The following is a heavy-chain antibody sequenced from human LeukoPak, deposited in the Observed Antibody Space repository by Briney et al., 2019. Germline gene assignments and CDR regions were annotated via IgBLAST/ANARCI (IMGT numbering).Heavy chain of an antibody. V-gene: IGHV1-46*01. Sequence: ASVKVSCKASGYTFTHYYMHWVRQAPGQGLEWVGRINPTSGSTTYAQNFQERLTFTRDKSQNTLYMALSSLGSWDTAVFYWSGRGDRGSHAEDWGQGTLVTVSS. CDR1: GYTFTHYY. CDR3: SGRGDRGSHAED. CDR2: INPTSGST. J-gene: IGHJ4*02. D-gene: IGHD3-10*01.